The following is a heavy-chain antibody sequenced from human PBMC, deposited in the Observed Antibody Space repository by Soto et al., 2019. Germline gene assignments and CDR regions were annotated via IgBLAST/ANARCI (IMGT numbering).Heavy chain of an antibody. Sequence: SVQVSCEASGFTFTSSAVQWVRQARGQRLEWIGWIVVGSGNTNYAQKFQERVTITRDMSTSTAYMELRSLRSDDTAVYHCARVHYDNGHDFEGWGQGTMVTVSS. CDR3: ARVHYDNGHDFEG. J-gene: IGHJ3*01. CDR2: IVVGSGNT. D-gene: IGHD3-22*01. V-gene: IGHV1-58*01. CDR1: GFTFTSSA.